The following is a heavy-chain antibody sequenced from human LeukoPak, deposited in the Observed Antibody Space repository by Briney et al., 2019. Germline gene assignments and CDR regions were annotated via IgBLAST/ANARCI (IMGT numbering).Heavy chain of an antibody. CDR1: GYTFTSYD. Sequence: ASVKASCKASGYTFTSYDINWVRQATGQGLEWMGWMNPNSGNTGYAQKFQGRVTMTRNTSISTAYMELSSLRSEDTAVYYCARGRGGYDDYYFDYWGQGTLVTVSS. D-gene: IGHD5-12*01. J-gene: IGHJ4*02. V-gene: IGHV1-8*01. CDR2: MNPNSGNT. CDR3: ARGRGGYDDYYFDY.